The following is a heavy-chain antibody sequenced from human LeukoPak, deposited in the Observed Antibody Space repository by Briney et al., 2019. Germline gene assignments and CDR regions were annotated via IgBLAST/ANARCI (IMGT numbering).Heavy chain of an antibody. Sequence: PGGSLRLSCAASGFTFSSYWMAWVRQAPGKGLEWVANIKHDGSEKYYLDSVKGRFTISRDNAKNSLYLEMNSLRAEDTAVCYCTRSPDGVDYWGQGTLVTVSS. CDR2: IKHDGSEK. J-gene: IGHJ4*02. V-gene: IGHV3-7*01. CDR1: GFTFSSYW. CDR3: TRSPDGVDY. D-gene: IGHD3-10*01.